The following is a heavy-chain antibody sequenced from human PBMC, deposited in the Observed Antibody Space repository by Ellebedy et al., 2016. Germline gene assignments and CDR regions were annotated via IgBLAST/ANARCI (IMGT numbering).Heavy chain of an antibody. CDR2: ISGSGGST. Sequence: GGSLRLSXAASGFTFSSYAMSWVRQAPGKGLEWVSAISGSGGSTYYADSVKGRFTISRDNSKNTLYLQMNSLRAEDTAVYYCAKSFRCSSTSCYAGNYWGQGTLVTVSS. CDR1: GFTFSSYA. J-gene: IGHJ4*02. CDR3: AKSFRCSSTSCYAGNY. D-gene: IGHD2-2*01. V-gene: IGHV3-23*01.